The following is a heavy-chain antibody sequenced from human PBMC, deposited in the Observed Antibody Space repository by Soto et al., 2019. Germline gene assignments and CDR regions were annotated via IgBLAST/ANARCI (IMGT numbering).Heavy chain of an antibody. D-gene: IGHD1-1*01. J-gene: IGHJ4*02. V-gene: IGHV2-5*01. CDR3: APRHSWKSLDY. CDR1: GFSLTTSGVV. CDR2: IYWNDDK. Sequence: SGPTLVNPTQTLTLTCTFSGFSLTTSGVVVGLLRQPPGKALEWLALIYWNDDKRYSPSLQSRLTITKDTSKKQVILTMTNMDPVDTAKYYCAPRHSWKSLDYWGQGTLVTVS.